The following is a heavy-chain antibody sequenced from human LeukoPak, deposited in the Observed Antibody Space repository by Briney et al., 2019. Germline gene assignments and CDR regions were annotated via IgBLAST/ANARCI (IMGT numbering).Heavy chain of an antibody. V-gene: IGHV3-48*02. D-gene: IGHD2/OR15-2a*01. CDR1: VFTFRSSS. CDR2: ISSSSSNI. Sequence: GGSLRLSCAASVFTFRSSSTKWVPQAPGKGVEWVSYISSSSSNIYYADSVKGRFTISRDNAKDSLYLQMNSLSDEDTAVYYCAGDVRLLNWGQGTLVTVSS. J-gene: IGHJ4*02. CDR3: AGDVRLLN.